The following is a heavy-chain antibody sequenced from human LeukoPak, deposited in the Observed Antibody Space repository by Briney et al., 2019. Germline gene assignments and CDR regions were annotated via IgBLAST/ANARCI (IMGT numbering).Heavy chain of an antibody. J-gene: IGHJ4*02. CDR3: ARAPSTGSHVPYDY. D-gene: IGHD5/OR15-5a*01. V-gene: IGHV3-30-3*01. CDR2: ISNDGINK. Sequence: GGPLRLSCAASGFTFSSYAMHWVRQAPGKGLEWVAVISNDGINKYYADSVKGRFTISRDNSKNTLYLQMNSLRAEDTAVYYCARAPSTGSHVPYDYWGQGTLVTVSS. CDR1: GFTFSSYA.